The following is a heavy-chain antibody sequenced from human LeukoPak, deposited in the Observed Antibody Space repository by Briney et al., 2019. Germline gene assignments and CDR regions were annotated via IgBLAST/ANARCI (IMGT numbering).Heavy chain of an antibody. CDR2: IYYRGST. CDR1: GGSISGYY. V-gene: IGHV4-59*01. J-gene: IGHJ4*02. Sequence: SETLSLTCTVSGGSISGYYWNWIRQPPGKGLEWIGYIYYRGSTNYNPSLKSRVTMSLDTSKNQFSLKLSSVTAADTAVYHCARDSGSNFDYWGQGTLVTVSS. CDR3: ARDSGSNFDY. D-gene: IGHD2-15*01.